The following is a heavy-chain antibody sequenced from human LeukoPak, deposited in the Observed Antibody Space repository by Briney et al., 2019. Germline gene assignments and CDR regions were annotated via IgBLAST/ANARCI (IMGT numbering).Heavy chain of an antibody. V-gene: IGHV4-4*07. Sequence: SETLSLTCTVSGGSISSYYWSWIRQPAGKGLEWIGRIYTSGSANYNPSLKSRVTMSVDTSRNQFSLKLSSVTAADTAVYYCARDQAWFGELLWADAFDIWGQGTMVTVSS. J-gene: IGHJ3*02. CDR1: GGSISSYY. D-gene: IGHD3-10*01. CDR3: ARDQAWFGELLWADAFDI. CDR2: IYTSGSA.